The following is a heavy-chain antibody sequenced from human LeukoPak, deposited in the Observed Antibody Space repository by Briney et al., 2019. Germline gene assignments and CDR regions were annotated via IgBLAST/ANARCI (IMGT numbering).Heavy chain of an antibody. V-gene: IGHV4-34*01. CDR3: ARWGYYGSGSYPNWFDP. D-gene: IGHD3-10*01. J-gene: IGHJ5*02. CDR1: GGSFSGYY. Sequence: SETLSLTCAVYGGSFSGYYWTWIRQPPGKGLEWIGEINHRGSTNYNPSLKSRVTISVDTSKNQFSLKLSSVTAADTAVYYCARWGYYGSGSYPNWFDPWGQGTLVTVSS. CDR2: INHRGST.